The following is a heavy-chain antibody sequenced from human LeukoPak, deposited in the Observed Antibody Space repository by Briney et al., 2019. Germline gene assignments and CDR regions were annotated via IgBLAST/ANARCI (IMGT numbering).Heavy chain of an antibody. J-gene: IGHJ4*02. CDR2: INPNGGGT. CDR3: ARDGSGYAENSADYFDY. CDR1: GYTFTIYY. Sequence: ASVKFSCKASGYTFTIYYMHWVRQAPGQVLEWLGIINPNGGGTNYAQKFQGRVTMTRDTSTSTVYMELSSLRSEDTAVYYCARDGSGYAENSADYFDYWGQGTLVTVSS. V-gene: IGHV1-46*01. D-gene: IGHD5-12*01.